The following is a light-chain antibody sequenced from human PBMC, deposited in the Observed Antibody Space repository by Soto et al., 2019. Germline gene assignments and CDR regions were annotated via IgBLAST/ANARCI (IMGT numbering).Light chain of an antibody. J-gene: IGLJ1*01. CDR2: TNN. V-gene: IGLV1-44*01. CDR3: ATWHDSFYV. CDR1: TSDIGTNG. Sequence: QSVLPQPPSASWTPGHIVAVACSGSTSDIGTNGVNWFQHLPGTAPRLLIYTNNQRPSGVPDRFSGSKSGTSASLAISGLQSEDEATYYCATWHDSFYVFGTGTKVTVL.